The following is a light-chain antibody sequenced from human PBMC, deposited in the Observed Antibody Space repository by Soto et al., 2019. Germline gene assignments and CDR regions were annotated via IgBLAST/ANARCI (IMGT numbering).Light chain of an antibody. Sequence: EFVLTQSPDTLSLSPGERATLSCRASQSVGSAYIAWYQQKPGQAPRLLISGASKRATGIPDRFSGSGSGTDFTLTISRLEPEDFGVYYCQQDDSSRQWGYTFGQGTKLEIK. V-gene: IGKV3-20*01. CDR1: QSVGSAY. CDR3: QQDDSSRQWGYT. CDR2: GAS. J-gene: IGKJ2*01.